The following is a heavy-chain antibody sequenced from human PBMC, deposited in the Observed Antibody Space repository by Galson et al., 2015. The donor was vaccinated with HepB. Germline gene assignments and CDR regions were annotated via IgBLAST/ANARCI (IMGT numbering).Heavy chain of an antibody. V-gene: IGHV3-21*01. CDR1: GFTFSSYS. Sequence: SLRLSCAASGFTFSSYSMNWVRQAPGKGLEWVSSISSSSSYIYYADSVKGRLTISRDNAKNSLYLQMNSLRAEDTAVYYCAREVSSGYSRYYFDYWGQGTLVTVSS. J-gene: IGHJ4*02. CDR3: AREVSSGYSRYYFDY. CDR2: ISSSSSYI. D-gene: IGHD3-22*01.